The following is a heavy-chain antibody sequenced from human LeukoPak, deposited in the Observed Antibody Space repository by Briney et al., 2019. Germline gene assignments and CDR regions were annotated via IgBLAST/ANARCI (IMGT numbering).Heavy chain of an antibody. CDR2: VYPGDSAP. CDR1: GYNFPTYS. CDR3: ARYWFGELGGVDN. Sequence: PWESLKISCKGSGYNFPTYSIGWVRQMPGKGLEWMGIVYPGDSAPRYSPSFQGQVTISADKSISTAFLQWNSLKASDTAMYYCARYWFGELGGVDNWGQGTLVT. D-gene: IGHD3-10*01. V-gene: IGHV5-51*01. J-gene: IGHJ4*02.